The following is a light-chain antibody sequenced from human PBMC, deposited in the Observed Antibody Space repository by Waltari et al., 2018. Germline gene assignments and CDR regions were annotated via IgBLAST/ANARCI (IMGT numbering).Light chain of an antibody. Sequence: DIVMTQSPDSLAVSLGERATINRKSSQTVFHSSDTKNYVAWYQQKPGQPPKLLIYWSSTRESGVPDRFSGSGSGTDITLTISSLQAEDVAVYYCHQYSSTPWTFGQGTKVEVK. V-gene: IGKV4-1*01. J-gene: IGKJ1*01. CDR3: HQYSSTPWT. CDR1: QTVFHSSDTKNY. CDR2: WSS.